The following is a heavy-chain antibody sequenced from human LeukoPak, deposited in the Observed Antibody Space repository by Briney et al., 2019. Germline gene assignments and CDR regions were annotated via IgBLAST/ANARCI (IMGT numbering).Heavy chain of an antibody. Sequence: SETLSLTCTVSGGSISSYYWSWIRQPAGKGLEWIGRIYTSGSTNYSPSLKSRVTMSVDTSKNQFSLKLSSVTAADTAVYYCARDIIDFWSGLNWFDPWGQGTLVTVSS. CDR3: ARDIIDFWSGLNWFDP. CDR1: GGSISSYY. D-gene: IGHD3-3*01. CDR2: IYTSGST. J-gene: IGHJ5*02. V-gene: IGHV4-4*07.